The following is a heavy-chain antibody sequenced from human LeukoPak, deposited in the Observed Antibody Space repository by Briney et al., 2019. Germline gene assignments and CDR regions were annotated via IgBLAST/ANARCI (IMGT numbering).Heavy chain of an antibody. Sequence: GGSLRLSCAASGFSFTTFTMNWVRQSPGKGLEWVSSISTSSSYIYYADSVKGRFTISRDNAKNSLYLQMNSLSAEDTAVYYCAKTTDNYYYYYMHVWGKGTTVTVSS. V-gene: IGHV3-21*01. J-gene: IGHJ6*03. CDR3: AKTTDNYYYYYMHV. CDR1: GFSFTTFT. D-gene: IGHD4-17*01. CDR2: ISTSSSYI.